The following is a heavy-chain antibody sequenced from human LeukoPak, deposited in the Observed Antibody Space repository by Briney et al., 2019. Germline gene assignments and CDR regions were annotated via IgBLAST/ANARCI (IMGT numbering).Heavy chain of an antibody. CDR1: VFSFSSYW. V-gene: IGHV3-74*01. CDR3: AKDPMFLSSPPDY. CDR2: INSDGSRK. D-gene: IGHD3-10*02. J-gene: IGHJ4*02. Sequence: PGGSLRLSCAASVFSFSSYWMHWVRQAPWKGLVGVSHINSDGSRKTYTEAVKGRFTISRDNAKNTLYLQVNSLRAEDTAVYYCAKDPMFLSSPPDYWGQGTLVTVSS.